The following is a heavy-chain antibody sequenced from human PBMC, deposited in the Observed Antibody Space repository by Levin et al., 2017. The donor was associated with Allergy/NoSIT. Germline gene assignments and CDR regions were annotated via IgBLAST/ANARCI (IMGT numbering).Heavy chain of an antibody. V-gene: IGHV3-7*04. CDR3: ARNWRSAFDI. D-gene: IGHD2-8*02. CDR1: GFTFSSYW. CDR2: SKQDGTEN. Sequence: PGESLKMSCEASGFTFSSYWMSWVRQAPGKGLEWVANSKQDGTENYYVDSVKGRFTISKDNPKNSVYLQMSSLRVEDTAVYYCARNWRSAFDIWGQGTVVTVSS. J-gene: IGHJ3*02.